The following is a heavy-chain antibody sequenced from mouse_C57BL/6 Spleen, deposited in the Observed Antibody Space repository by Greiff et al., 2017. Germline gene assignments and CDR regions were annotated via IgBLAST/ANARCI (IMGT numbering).Heavy chain of an antibody. V-gene: IGHV2-4*01. CDR1: GFSLTSYG. J-gene: IGHJ1*03. CDR2: IWSGGST. D-gene: IGHD1-1*01. Sequence: QVQLQQSGPGLVQPSQSLSITCTVSGFSLTSYGVHWVRQPPGKGLEWLGVIWSGGSTDYNAAFISRLSISKDNSKSQVFFKMNSLQADDTAIYYCAKSPYYYGSSWYFDVWGTGTTGTVSS. CDR3: AKSPYYYGSSWYFDV.